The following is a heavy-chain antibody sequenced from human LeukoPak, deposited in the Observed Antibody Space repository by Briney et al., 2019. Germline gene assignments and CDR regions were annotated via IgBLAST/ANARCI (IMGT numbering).Heavy chain of an antibody. CDR1: GGSFSGYY. Sequence: SETLSLTCAVYGGSFSGYYWSWIRQPPGKGLEWIGEINHSGSTNYNPSLKSRVTISEDTSKNQFSLKLSSVTAADTAVYYCARGGRLPWWWGQGNLVTVSS. CDR2: INHSGST. CDR3: ARGGRLPWW. J-gene: IGHJ4*02. V-gene: IGHV4-34*01. D-gene: IGHD6-25*01.